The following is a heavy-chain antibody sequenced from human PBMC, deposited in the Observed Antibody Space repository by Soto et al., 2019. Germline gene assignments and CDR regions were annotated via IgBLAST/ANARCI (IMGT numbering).Heavy chain of an antibody. Sequence: GGSLRLSCAASGFTFSNAWMSWVRQAPGKGLEWVGRIKSKTDGGTTDYAAPVKGRFTISRDDSKNTLYLQMNSLKTEDTAVYYCTAPRVGATYAFDIWGQGTMVTV. CDR3: TAPRVGATYAFDI. D-gene: IGHD1-26*01. J-gene: IGHJ3*02. CDR2: IKSKTDGGTT. V-gene: IGHV3-15*01. CDR1: GFTFSNAW.